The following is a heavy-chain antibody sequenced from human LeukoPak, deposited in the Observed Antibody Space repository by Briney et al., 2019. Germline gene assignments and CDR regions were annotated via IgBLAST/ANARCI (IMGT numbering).Heavy chain of an antibody. Sequence: ASVKVSCKTSGYSFTGYYIHWVRQAPGQGLEWMGRINPNSGGTNYAQKFQGRVTMTRDTSISTAYMELSRLRSDDTAVYYCARVLRGYSDYWGQGTLVTVSS. CDR2: INPNSGGT. V-gene: IGHV1-2*06. CDR1: GYSFTGYY. J-gene: IGHJ4*02. CDR3: ARVLRGYSDY.